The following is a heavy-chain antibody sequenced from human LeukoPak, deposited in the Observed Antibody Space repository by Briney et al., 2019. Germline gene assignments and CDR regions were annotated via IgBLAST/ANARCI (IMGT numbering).Heavy chain of an antibody. CDR1: GFTFSRYW. D-gene: IGHD2-15*01. J-gene: IGHJ4*02. CDR2: MNQDGSEI. CDR3: ARDGYCSGGSCYWFDY. V-gene: IGHV3-7*03. Sequence: GGSLRLSCVGSGFTFSRYWLNWVRQAPGKGLEWVANMNQDGSEIYYVDSVKGRFTISRDNAKNSLYLQMNSLRAEDTAVYYCARDGYCSGGSCYWFDYWGQGTLVTVSS.